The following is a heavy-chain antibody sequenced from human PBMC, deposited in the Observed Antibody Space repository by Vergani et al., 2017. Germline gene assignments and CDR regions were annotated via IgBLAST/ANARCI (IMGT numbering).Heavy chain of an antibody. CDR2: VSFRGDT. J-gene: IGHJ4*02. CDR3: ARSRIYYGARSPDY. V-gene: IGHV4-61*01. Sequence: QLHLQESGPGLVKPSETLSLTCTVSGGSITRSSYYWSWIRQPPGKGLEWMGYVSFRGDTLYDPSVKGRMTISLNTSSNQFSLYLTSVTAADTAVYYCARSRIYYGARSPDYWGQGTLVTVSS. CDR1: GGSITRSSYY. D-gene: IGHD4/OR15-4a*01.